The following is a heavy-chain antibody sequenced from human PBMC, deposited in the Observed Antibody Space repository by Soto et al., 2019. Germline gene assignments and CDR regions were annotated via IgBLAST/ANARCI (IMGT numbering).Heavy chain of an antibody. J-gene: IGHJ6*02. CDR1: GFTFSSYA. CDR3: ARAVGYCSGGSCPEKGDV. D-gene: IGHD2-15*01. V-gene: IGHV3-30-3*01. CDR2: ISYDGSNK. Sequence: QVQLVESGGGVVQPGRSLRLSCAASGFTFSSYAMHWVRQAPGKGLEWVAVISYDGSNKYYADSVKGRFTISRDNSKNTLYLQMNSLRAEDTAVYYCARAVGYCSGGSCPEKGDVWGQGTTVTVSS.